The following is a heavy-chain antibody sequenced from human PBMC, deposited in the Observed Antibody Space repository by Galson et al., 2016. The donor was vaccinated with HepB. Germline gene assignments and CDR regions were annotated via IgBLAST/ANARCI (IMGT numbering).Heavy chain of an antibody. Sequence: QSGAEVKKPGESLRISCKGSGYSFTTYCISWVRQMPGKGLEWMGRFDPTDSYTYLSPSFQGHVTISADKSISTAYLQWSSLKASDTAMYYCARHWAGTLFPFDSWGQGPLVTVSS. CDR3: ARHWAGTLFPFDS. V-gene: IGHV5-10-1*01. J-gene: IGHJ4*02. CDR1: GYSFTTYC. CDR2: FDPTDSYT. D-gene: IGHD6-19*01.